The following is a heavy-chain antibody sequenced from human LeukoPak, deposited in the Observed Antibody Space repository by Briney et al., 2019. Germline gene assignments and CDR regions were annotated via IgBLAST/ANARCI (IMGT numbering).Heavy chain of an antibody. J-gene: IGHJ4*02. CDR1: GYTFTDYY. Sequence: ASVKVSCKASGYTFTDYYMHWLQQAPGKGLEWMGRVDPADGEVAYEEKFQGRVTITADPSRATAYMELASLRSEATAVYYCANIAVAGTEIDYWGQGTLVTVSS. CDR2: VDPADGEV. CDR3: ANIAVAGTEIDY. D-gene: IGHD6-19*01. V-gene: IGHV1-69-2*01.